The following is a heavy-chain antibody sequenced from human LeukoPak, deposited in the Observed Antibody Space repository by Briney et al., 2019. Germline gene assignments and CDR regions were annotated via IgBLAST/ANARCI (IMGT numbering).Heavy chain of an antibody. V-gene: IGHV1-2*02. CDR2: INPNSGGT. J-gene: IGHJ4*02. CDR1: GYTFTGYY. D-gene: IGHD6-19*01. CDR3: ARGLQSIAVAGTGIYFDY. Sequence: ASVKVSCKASGYTFTGYYTHWVRQAPGQGLAWMGWINPNSGGTNYAQKFQGRVTMTRDTSISTAYMELSRLRSDDTAVYYCARGLQSIAVAGTGIYFDYWGQGTLVTVSS.